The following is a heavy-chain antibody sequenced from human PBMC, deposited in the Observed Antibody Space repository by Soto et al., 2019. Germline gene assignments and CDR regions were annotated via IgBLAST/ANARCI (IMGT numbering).Heavy chain of an antibody. D-gene: IGHD3-22*01. Sequence: PGGSLRLSCAASGFTFSSYAMSWVRQAPGKGLEWVSATSGSGGSTYYADSVKGRFTISRDNSKNTLYLQMNSLRAEDTAVYYCAKDWQDYYDSSGYFDYWGQGTLVTVSS. V-gene: IGHV3-23*01. J-gene: IGHJ4*02. CDR1: GFTFSSYA. CDR2: TSGSGGST. CDR3: AKDWQDYYDSSGYFDY.